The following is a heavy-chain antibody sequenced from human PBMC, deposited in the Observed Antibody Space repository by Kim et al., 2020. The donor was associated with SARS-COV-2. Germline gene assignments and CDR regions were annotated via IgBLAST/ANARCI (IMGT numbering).Heavy chain of an antibody. Sequence: GGSLRLSCTASGFTFSNHWMTWVRQAPGKGLEWVANITSDEITTYYVDSVRGRFTISRDNAKNSMYLQMNSLRAEDTGVYYCARKRGNTVSTDWGQGTLVTVSS. CDR1: GFTFSNHW. CDR3: ARKRGNTVSTD. V-gene: IGHV3-7*01. J-gene: IGHJ4*02. CDR2: ITSDEITT. D-gene: IGHD4-17*01.